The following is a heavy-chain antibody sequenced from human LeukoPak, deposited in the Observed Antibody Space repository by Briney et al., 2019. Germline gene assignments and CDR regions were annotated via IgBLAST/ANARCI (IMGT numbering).Heavy chain of an antibody. J-gene: IGHJ4*02. D-gene: IGHD3-10*01. CDR2: IYYSGST. Sequence: SETLSLTCTVSGGSISSSSYYWGWIRQPPGKGLEWIGSIYYSGSTYYNPSLKSRVTISVDTSKNQFSLKLSSVTAADTAVYYCARGQYYYGSGSYAIDYWGQGTLVTVSS. CDR3: ARGQYYYGSGSYAIDY. V-gene: IGHV4-39*07. CDR1: GGSISSSSYY.